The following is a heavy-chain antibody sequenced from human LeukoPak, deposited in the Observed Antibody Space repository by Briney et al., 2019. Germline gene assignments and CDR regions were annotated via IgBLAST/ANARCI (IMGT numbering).Heavy chain of an antibody. CDR1: GFTFTSYW. Sequence: PGGSLRVSCAASGFTFTSYWMTWVRQAPGKGLEWVANIKQDGSEKYYVDSVMGRFTISRDNAKNSLYLQMNSLRAEDTAVYYCARMSSSSWYVCDYWGQGTLVTVSS. J-gene: IGHJ4*02. CDR2: IKQDGSEK. V-gene: IGHV3-7*01. D-gene: IGHD6-13*01. CDR3: ARMSSSSWYVCDY.